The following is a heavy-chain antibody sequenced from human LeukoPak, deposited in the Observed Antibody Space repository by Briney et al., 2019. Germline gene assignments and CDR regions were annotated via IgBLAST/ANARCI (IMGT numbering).Heavy chain of an antibody. J-gene: IGHJ6*02. CDR2: FDPEDGET. CDR1: GYTLTELS. Sequence: GASVKVSCKVSGYTLTELSMHWVRQAPGKGLEWMGGFDPEDGETIYAQKFQGRVTMTEDTSTDTAYMELSSLRSEDTAVYYCATDVAAAGTRGYYYYGMDVWGQGTTVTVSS. CDR3: ATDVAAAGTRGYYYYGMDV. V-gene: IGHV1-24*01. D-gene: IGHD6-13*01.